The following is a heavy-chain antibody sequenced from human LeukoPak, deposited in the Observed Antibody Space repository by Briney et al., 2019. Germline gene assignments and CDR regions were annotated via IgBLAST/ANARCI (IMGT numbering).Heavy chain of an antibody. D-gene: IGHD6-6*01. CDR1: GGTFSSYA. V-gene: IGHV1-69*06. CDR2: IIPIFGTA. CDR3: ARGGRSSSQLYYYYYYMDV. Sequence: SVKVSCKASGGTFSSYAISWVRQAPGQGLEWMGGIIPIFGTANYAQKFQGRVTITADKSTSTAYMELSSLRSEDTAVYYCARGGRSSSQLYYYYYYMDVWGKGTTVTVSS. J-gene: IGHJ6*03.